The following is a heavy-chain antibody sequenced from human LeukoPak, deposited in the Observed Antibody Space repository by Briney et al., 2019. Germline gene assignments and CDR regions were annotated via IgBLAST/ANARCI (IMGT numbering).Heavy chain of an antibody. D-gene: IGHD4-11*01. V-gene: IGHV4-34*01. CDR2: INHSGST. CDR1: GGSFSGYY. CDR3: ARVRSKGAFDI. J-gene: IGHJ3*02. Sequence: SETLSLTCAVYGGSFSGYYWSWIRQPPGKWLEWIGEINHSGSTNYNPSLKSRVTISVDTSKNQFSLKLSSVTAADTAVYYCARVRSKGAFDIWGQGTMVTVFS.